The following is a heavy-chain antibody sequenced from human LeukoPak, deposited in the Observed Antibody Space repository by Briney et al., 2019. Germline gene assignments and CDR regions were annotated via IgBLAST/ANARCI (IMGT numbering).Heavy chain of an antibody. J-gene: IGHJ2*01. CDR1: GFTFNNYS. Sequence: GGSLRLSCAASGFTFNNYSMNWFRQAPGKGPEWVSYISSSSSTIQYADSVKGRFTISRDNAKNSLHLQMNSLRAEDTAVYYCARDRDSTGWLSYWYCDPWGRGTLVTVSS. CDR2: ISSSSSTI. D-gene: IGHD6-19*01. CDR3: ARDRDSTGWLSYWYCDP. V-gene: IGHV3-48*04.